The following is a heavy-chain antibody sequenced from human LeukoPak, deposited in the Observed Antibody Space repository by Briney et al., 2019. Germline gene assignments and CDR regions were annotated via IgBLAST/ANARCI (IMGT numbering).Heavy chain of an antibody. CDR2: SYNIGST. CDR1: GGSIFTSGAYY. J-gene: IGHJ4*02. Sequence: PSETLSLTCTVSGGSIFTSGAYYWSWVRQHPGKGLEWIGNSYNIGSTSYNPSLESRVTISLDTSKNQFSLKLTSVTAADTAVYYCARGRYSGSYYYFDYWGQGTLVTVSS. CDR3: ARGRYSGSYYYFDY. D-gene: IGHD1-26*01. V-gene: IGHV4-31*03.